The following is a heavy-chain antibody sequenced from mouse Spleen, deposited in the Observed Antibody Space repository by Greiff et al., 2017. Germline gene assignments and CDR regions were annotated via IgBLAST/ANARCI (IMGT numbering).Heavy chain of an antibody. CDR2: IDPNSGGT. Sequence: VQLVESGAELMKPGASVKLSCKATGYTFTGYWIEWVKQRPGHGLEWIGEIDPNSGGTKYNEKFKSKATLTVDKPSSTAYMQLSSLTSEDSAVYYCARDYSNYLYYFDYWGQGTTLTVSS. J-gene: IGHJ2*01. V-gene: IGHV1-72*01. CDR1: GYTFTGYW. CDR3: ARDYSNYLYYFDY. D-gene: IGHD2-5*01.